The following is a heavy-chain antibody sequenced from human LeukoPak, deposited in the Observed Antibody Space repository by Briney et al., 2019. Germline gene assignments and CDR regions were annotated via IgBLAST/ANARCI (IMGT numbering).Heavy chain of an antibody. J-gene: IGHJ6*03. Sequence: SGTLSLTCAVSGGSISSSNWWSWVRQPPGQGLEWIGEIYHSGSTNYNPSLKSRVTISVDKSKNQFSLKLSSVTAADTAVYYCARGGDSSGYYGFRYYYYYMDVWGKGTTVTVSS. CDR1: GGSISSSNW. CDR3: ARGGDSSGYYGFRYYYYYMDV. CDR2: IYHSGST. V-gene: IGHV4-4*02. D-gene: IGHD3-22*01.